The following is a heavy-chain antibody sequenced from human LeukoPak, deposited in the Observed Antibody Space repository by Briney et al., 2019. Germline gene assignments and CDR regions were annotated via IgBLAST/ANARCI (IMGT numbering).Heavy chain of an antibody. CDR1: GFTFSSYW. D-gene: IGHD3-10*01. J-gene: IGHJ6*03. Sequence: PGGSLRLSCAASGFTFSSYWMSWVRQAPGKGLEWVANIKQDGSEKYYVDSVKGRFTISRDNSKNTVYLQMDSLRAEDTAVYYCANGYYYGSGRWSYMDGWGKGTTVSISS. CDR3: ANGYYYGSGRWSYMDG. V-gene: IGHV3-7*03. CDR2: IKQDGSEK.